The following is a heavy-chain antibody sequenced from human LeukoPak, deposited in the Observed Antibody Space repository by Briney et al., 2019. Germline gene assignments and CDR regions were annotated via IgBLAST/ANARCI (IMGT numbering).Heavy chain of an antibody. CDR3: GSAGGGFPNFDY. J-gene: IGHJ4*02. D-gene: IGHD2-15*01. CDR2: IYHSGST. V-gene: IGHV4-4*02. CDR1: GGSISSSNW. Sequence: SETLSLTCAVSGGSISSSNWWSWVRQPPGKGLEWIGEIYHSGSTNYNPSLKSRVTISVDKSKNQFSLKLSSVTAADTAVYYCGSAGGGFPNFDYGGKETLVTVPS.